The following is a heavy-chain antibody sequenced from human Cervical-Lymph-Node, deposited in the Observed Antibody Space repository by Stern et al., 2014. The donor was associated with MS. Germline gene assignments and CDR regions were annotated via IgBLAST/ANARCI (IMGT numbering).Heavy chain of an antibody. CDR2: LYYSGNT. CDR1: GGSITSNY. D-gene: IGHD5-24*01. V-gene: IGHV4-59*08. Sequence: VQLVESGPGLVKPSETLSLTCTVSGGSITSNYWSWIRQPPGKGLEWIGYLYYSGNTNYNPALKSPVTTSVDTSKNQFSLTLSFVTAADTAVYYCARHGPPRRRDDSNHPNFDYWGPGTLVAVSS. J-gene: IGHJ4*02. CDR3: ARHGPPRRRDDSNHPNFDY.